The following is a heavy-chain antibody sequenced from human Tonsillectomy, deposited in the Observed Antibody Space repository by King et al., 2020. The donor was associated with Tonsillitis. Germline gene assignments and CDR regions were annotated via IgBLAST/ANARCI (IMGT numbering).Heavy chain of an antibody. CDR1: GGSISSYY. CDR2: IYYSGST. CDR3: ARFRGAEPYFDY. D-gene: IGHD1-14*01. J-gene: IGHJ4*02. V-gene: IGHV4-59*01. Sequence: MQLQESGPGLVKPSETLSLTCTVSGGSISSYYWSWIRQPPGKGLEWIGYIYYSGSTNYNPSLKSRVTISVDTSKNQFSLKLSSVTAADTAVDYCARFRGAEPYFDYWGQGTLVTVSS.